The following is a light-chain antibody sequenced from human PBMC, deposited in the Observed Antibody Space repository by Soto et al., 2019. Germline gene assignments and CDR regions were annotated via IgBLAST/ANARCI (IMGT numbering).Light chain of an antibody. J-gene: IGLJ1*01. CDR1: SGDVGAYNY. CDR2: GVN. Sequence: QAVVTQPASVSGSPGQSITISCTGTSGDVGAYNYVSWYQQHPGKAPKLMIYGVNNRPSGVSYRFSGSKSGNTASLTISGLQAEDEADYYCNSYTNTYTYVFGTGTKVTVL. V-gene: IGLV2-14*01. CDR3: NSYTNTYTYV.